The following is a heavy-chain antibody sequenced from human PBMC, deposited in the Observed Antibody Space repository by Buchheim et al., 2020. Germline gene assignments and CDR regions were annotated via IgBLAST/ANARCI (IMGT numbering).Heavy chain of an antibody. D-gene: IGHD5-12*01. CDR2: IKQDGSEK. CDR3: VGGYDLYYYYGMDV. CDR1: GFSFSTYW. Sequence: EVQLVESGGGLVQPGESLKLSCAASGFSFSTYWMSWVRQAPGKGLEWVANIKQDGSEKSYVDSVVGRFTISRDNAKNSLYLQMNSLRAEDTAVYYCVGGYDLYYYYGMDVWGQGTT. J-gene: IGHJ6*02. V-gene: IGHV3-7*01.